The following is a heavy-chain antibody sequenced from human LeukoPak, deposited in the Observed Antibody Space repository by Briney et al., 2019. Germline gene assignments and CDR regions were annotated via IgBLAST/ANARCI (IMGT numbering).Heavy chain of an antibody. CDR2: INDRGRDT. Sequence: GGSLRVSCAASGFTFRSYAMSWVRRAPGKGLEWVSAINDRGRDTFYADSVKGRFTISRDNSKNTLSLQMNSLRAADTAVYYCARDTPRLWFDPWGQGTLVTVSS. CDR3: ARDTPRLWFDP. D-gene: IGHD6-25*01. V-gene: IGHV3-23*01. J-gene: IGHJ5*02. CDR1: GFTFRSYA.